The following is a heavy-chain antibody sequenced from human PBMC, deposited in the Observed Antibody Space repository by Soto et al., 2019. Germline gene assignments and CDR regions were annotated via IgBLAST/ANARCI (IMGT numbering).Heavy chain of an antibody. CDR3: ARDGAYYYDSSINAFDI. CDR1: GGSVSSGSYY. V-gene: IGHV4-61*01. D-gene: IGHD3-22*01. CDR2: IYYSGST. Sequence: PSETLSLTCTVSGGSVSSGSYYWSWIRQPPGKGLEWIGYIYYSGSTNYNPSLKSRVTISVDTSKNQFSLKLSSVTAADTAVYYCARDGAYYYDSSINAFDIWGQGTMVTVS. J-gene: IGHJ3*02.